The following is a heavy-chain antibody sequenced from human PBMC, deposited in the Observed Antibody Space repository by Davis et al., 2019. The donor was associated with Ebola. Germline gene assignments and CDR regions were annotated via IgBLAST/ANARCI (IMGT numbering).Heavy chain of an antibody. CDR2: IFYSGST. CDR1: GASISSSDSY. D-gene: IGHD3-10*01. CDR3: AREGGLVRGVVITWKYGMDV. V-gene: IGHV4-31*03. J-gene: IGHJ6*02. Sequence: MPSETLSLTCTVSGASISSSDSYWSWIRQRPGKGLEWIGYIFYSGSTYYNPSLKSRVTTSIDTSKNQFSLSLRSVTAADTAVYYCAREGGLVRGVVITWKYGMDVWGQGTRVTVSS.